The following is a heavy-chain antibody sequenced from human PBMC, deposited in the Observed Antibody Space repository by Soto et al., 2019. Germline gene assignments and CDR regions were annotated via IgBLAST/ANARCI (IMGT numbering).Heavy chain of an antibody. D-gene: IGHD6-13*01. J-gene: IGHJ4*02. V-gene: IGHV1-69*04. Sequence: SVKVSCKASGATFNSIAFTWVRQAPGQGLEWMGRIIPILGIANYAQKFQGRVTITADKSTSTAYMELSSLRSEDTAVYYCARDAFGIAAAGFFDYWGQGTLVTVSS. CDR3: ARDAFGIAAAGFFDY. CDR2: IIPILGIA. CDR1: GATFNSIA.